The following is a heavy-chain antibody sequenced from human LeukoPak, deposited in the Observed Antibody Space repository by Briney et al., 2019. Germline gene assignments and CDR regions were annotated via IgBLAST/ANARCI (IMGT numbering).Heavy chain of an antibody. Sequence: GGSLRLSCAASGFTFSNYAMSWVREAPGKGLEWVSDISSSGGSTYYADSVKGRFTISRDNSKNTLYLQMNSLRAEDTAVYYCAKDSDYYGSGRPLWGQGGLLTVSS. CDR1: GFTFSNYA. V-gene: IGHV3-23*01. D-gene: IGHD3-10*01. CDR2: ISSSGGST. CDR3: AKDSDYYGSGRPL. J-gene: IGHJ4*02.